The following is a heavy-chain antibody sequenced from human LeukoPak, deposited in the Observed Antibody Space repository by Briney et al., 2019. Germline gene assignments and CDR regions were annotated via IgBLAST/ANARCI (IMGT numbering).Heavy chain of an antibody. V-gene: IGHV4-31*03. D-gene: IGHD1-26*01. CDR2: IYYSGST. J-gene: IGHJ4*02. CDR3: ARGVGSYYEWGPDY. CDR1: GGSISSGGYY. Sequence: PSETLSLTCTVSGGSISSGGYYWSWIRQHPGKGLEWIGYIYYSGSTYYNPSLKSRVTISVDTSKNQFSLKLSSVTAADTAVYYCARGVGSYYEWGPDYWGQGTLVTVSS.